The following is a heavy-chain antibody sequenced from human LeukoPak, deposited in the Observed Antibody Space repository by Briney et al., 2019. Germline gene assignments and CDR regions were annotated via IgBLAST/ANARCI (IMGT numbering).Heavy chain of an antibody. V-gene: IGHV4-59*08. CDR1: GGSISSYY. CDR2: IHYSGST. D-gene: IGHD3-22*01. J-gene: IGHJ4*02. CDR3: VRLLSMIVVSTIDY. Sequence: SETLSLTCSVSGGSISSYYWSWIRQPPGKGLEWIAYIHYSGSTNYNPSLKSRVTISVDTSKKQFSLKLSSVTAADTAVYYCVRLLSMIVVSTIDYWGQGTLVTVSS.